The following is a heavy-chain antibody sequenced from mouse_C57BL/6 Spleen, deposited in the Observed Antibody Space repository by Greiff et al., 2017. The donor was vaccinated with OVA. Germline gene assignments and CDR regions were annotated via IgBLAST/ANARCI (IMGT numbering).Heavy chain of an antibody. V-gene: IGHV1-52*01. CDR2: IDPSDSET. J-gene: IGHJ2*01. D-gene: IGHD2-12*01. Sequence: VQLQQPGAELVRPGSSVKLSCKASGYTFTSYWMHWVKQRPIQGLEWIGNIDPSDSETHYNQKFKDKATLTVDKSSSTAYIQLSSLTSEDSAVYYCARGLLYSHFDYWGQGTTLTVSS. CDR3: ARGLLYSHFDY. CDR1: GYTFTSYW.